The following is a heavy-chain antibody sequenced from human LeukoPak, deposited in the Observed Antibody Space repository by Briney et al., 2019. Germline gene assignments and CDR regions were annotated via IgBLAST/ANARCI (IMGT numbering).Heavy chain of an antibody. CDR1: GLTFGNYA. CDR2: ISGSGGNT. D-gene: IGHD4-17*01. CDR3: AKVGLRLGGDY. Sequence: GSLRLSCAASGLTFGNYAMSWVRQPPGEGLEWVSSISGSGGNTYFADSVKGRFTISRDNSKNTLYLQMNSLRAEDTAVYYCAKVGLRLGGDYWGQGTLVTVSS. J-gene: IGHJ4*02. V-gene: IGHV3-23*01.